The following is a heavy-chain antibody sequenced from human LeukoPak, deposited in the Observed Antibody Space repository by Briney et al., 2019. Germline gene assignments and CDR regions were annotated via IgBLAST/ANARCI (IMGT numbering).Heavy chain of an antibody. CDR1: ENTFDIYYD. CDR3: ARARKYSSNWYVFDY. CDR2: MNPNSGNT. D-gene: IGHD6-13*01. Sequence: ASVKVSCKTSENTFDIYYDINWVRQATGQGLEWMGWMNPNSGNTVYAQKFQGRVTMTRNTSINTAYTELSSLTSDDTAVYFCARARKYSSNWYVFDYWGQGTLVTVSS. J-gene: IGHJ4*02. V-gene: IGHV1-8*01.